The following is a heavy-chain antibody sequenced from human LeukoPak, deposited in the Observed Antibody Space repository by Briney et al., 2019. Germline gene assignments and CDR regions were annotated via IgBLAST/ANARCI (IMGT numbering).Heavy chain of an antibody. CDR3: ARFLLRRFDRLLVNAFDI. V-gene: IGHV4-38-2*02. CDR1: GYSISSGYY. CDR2: IYHSGST. J-gene: IGHJ3*02. D-gene: IGHD3-9*01. Sequence: SETLSLTCTVSGYSISSGYYWGWIRQPPGKGLEWIGSIYHSGSTYYNPSLKSRVTISVDTSKNQLSLRLSSVTAADTAMYYCARFLLRRFDRLLVNAFDIWGQGALVTVSS.